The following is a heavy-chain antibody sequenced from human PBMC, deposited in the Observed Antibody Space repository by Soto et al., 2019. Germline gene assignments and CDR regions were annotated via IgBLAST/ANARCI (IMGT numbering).Heavy chain of an antibody. CDR3: ARGPFSYDSSGYYVY. Sequence: QVQLVQSGAEVKKPGASVKISCKTSGYTFTGYYIHWVRQAPGQGLEWMGWIRPNSGATLYAPEFQCRVTVTRDTSISTAYMEMSRLRSDDTAVYYCARGPFSYDSSGYYVYWGQGPLVTVSS. J-gene: IGHJ1*01. V-gene: IGHV1-2*02. D-gene: IGHD3-22*01. CDR2: IRPNSGAT. CDR1: GYTFTGYY.